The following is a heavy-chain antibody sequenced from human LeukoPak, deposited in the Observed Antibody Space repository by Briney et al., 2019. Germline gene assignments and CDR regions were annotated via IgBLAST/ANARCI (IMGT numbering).Heavy chain of an antibody. CDR3: ARTRITMIVGLASRFDY. J-gene: IGHJ4*02. CDR2: IKQDGSEK. V-gene: IGHV3-7*01. D-gene: IGHD3-22*01. CDR1: GFTFSSYW. Sequence: PGGSLRLSCAASGFTFSSYWMSWVRQAPGEGLEWVANIKQDGSEKYYVDSVKGRFTISRDNAKNSLYLQMNSLRAEDTAVYYCARTRITMIVGLASRFDYWGQGTLVTVSS.